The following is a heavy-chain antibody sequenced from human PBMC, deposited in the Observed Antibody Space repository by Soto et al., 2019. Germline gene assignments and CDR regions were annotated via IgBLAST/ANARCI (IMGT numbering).Heavy chain of an antibody. V-gene: IGHV3-33*01. Sequence: GWSLRLSCASSVFTFSSYGMHWVRQAPGKGLEWVAVIWYDGSNKYYADSVKGRFTISRDNSKNTLYLQMNSLRAEDTAVYYCARDSWSSSWYYYYGMDVWGQGTTVTVSS. CDR3: ARDSWSSSWYYYYGMDV. CDR1: VFTFSSYG. CDR2: IWYDGSNK. J-gene: IGHJ6*02. D-gene: IGHD6-13*01.